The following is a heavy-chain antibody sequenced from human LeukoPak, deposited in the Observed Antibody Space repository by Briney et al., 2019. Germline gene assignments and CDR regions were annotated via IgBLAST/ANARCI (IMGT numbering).Heavy chain of an antibody. V-gene: IGHV4-39*01. D-gene: IGHD5-24*01. CDR3: ARHGRMGTINPSY. CDR2: MYYSGST. J-gene: IGHJ4*02. CDR1: GGSISNSSYY. Sequence: SETLSLTCTVSGGSISNSSYYWGWIRQPPGKGLEWIGSMYYSGSTYYNPSLKSQATISVDTSKNQFSLKLSSVTAADTAVYYCARHGRMGTINPSYWGQGTLVTVSS.